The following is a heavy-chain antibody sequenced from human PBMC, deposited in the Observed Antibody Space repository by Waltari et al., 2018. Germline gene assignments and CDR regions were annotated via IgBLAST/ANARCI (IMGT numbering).Heavy chain of an antibody. D-gene: IGHD4-17*01. CDR1: GGSISSYY. Sequence: QVQLQESGPGLVKPSETLSLTCPVSGGSISSYYWSWIRQPAGKGLEWIGRIYTSGGTNNNPARKSRVTMSVDTSKNQFSLKRSSVTAADTAVYYCARETYGGNGRWGQGTLVTVSS. CDR2: IYTSGGT. J-gene: IGHJ4*02. CDR3: ARETYGGNGR. V-gene: IGHV4-4*07.